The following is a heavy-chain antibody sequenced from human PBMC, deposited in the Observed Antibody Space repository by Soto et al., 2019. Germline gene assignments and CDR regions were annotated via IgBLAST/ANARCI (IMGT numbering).Heavy chain of an antibody. V-gene: IGHV3-30-3*01. D-gene: IGHD4-17*01. Sequence: QVQLVESGGGVVQPGRSLRLSCAASGFTFSSYAMHWVRQAPGKGLEWVAVISYDGSNKYYADSVKGRFTISRDNSKNTLYLRTNRLRAEDTGVYYCAREDDSDYGGVGYFGCWGQGTLVTVSS. J-gene: IGHJ4*02. CDR2: ISYDGSNK. CDR3: AREDDSDYGGVGYFGC. CDR1: GFTFSSYA.